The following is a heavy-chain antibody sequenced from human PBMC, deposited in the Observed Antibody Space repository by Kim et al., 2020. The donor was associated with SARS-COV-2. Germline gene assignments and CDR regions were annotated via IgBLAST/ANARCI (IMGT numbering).Heavy chain of an antibody. CDR2: IKSKTDGGTT. CDR3: TTRMQLWGIYGMDV. J-gene: IGHJ6*02. Sequence: GGSLRLFCAASGFTFSNAWMSWVRQAPGKGLEWVGRIKSKTDGGTTDYAAPVKGRFTISRDDSKNTLYLQMNSLKTEDTAVYYCTTRMQLWGIYGMDVWGQGTTVTVSS. V-gene: IGHV3-15*01. CDR1: GFTFSNAW. D-gene: IGHD5-18*01.